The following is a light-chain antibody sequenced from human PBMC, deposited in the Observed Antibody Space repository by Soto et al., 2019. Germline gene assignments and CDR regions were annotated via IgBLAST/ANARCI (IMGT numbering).Light chain of an antibody. Sequence: THPASLSVSPAQSITISCTGTSSDVGGYNYVSWYQQHPGKAPKLMIYEVSNRPSGVSDRFSGSKSGNTASLTNSGLQAEDEADYYCGSYTSSRIYVFGAGTKVTVL. V-gene: IGLV2-14*01. CDR1: SSDVGGYNY. CDR2: EVS. CDR3: GSYTSSRIYV. J-gene: IGLJ1*01.